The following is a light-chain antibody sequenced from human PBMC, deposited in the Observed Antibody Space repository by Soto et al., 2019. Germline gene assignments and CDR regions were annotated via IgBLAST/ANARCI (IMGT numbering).Light chain of an antibody. V-gene: IGKV3-20*01. J-gene: IGKJ5*01. CDR2: DAS. Sequence: EIVLTKSPGTLSLSPGERATLSCRASQSVRSSLACYQQKPCLAPTLLISDASSRASGVPDRFTGGGSGTDFSLTIRRLEPEDFALYYCQQYAGSPIHFGQGTRLEIQ. CDR1: QSVRSS. CDR3: QQYAGSPIH.